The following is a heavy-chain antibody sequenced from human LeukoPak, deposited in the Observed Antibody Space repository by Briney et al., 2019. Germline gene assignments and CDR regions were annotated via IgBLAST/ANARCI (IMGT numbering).Heavy chain of an antibody. J-gene: IGHJ6*04. V-gene: IGHV4-61*01. CDR1: GGSVSSGSYY. Sequence: PSETLSLTCTVSGGSVSSGSYYWSWIRQPPGTGLEWIGYIYYSGSTNYNPSLKSRVAISVDTSKNQFSLKLSSVTAADTAVYYCARGRIGVRDRYYYGMDVWGKGTTVTVSS. D-gene: IGHD3-10*01. CDR2: IYYSGST. CDR3: ARGRIGVRDRYYYGMDV.